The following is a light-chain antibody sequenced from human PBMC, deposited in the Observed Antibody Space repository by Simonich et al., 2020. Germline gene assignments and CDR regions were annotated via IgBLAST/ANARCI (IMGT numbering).Light chain of an antibody. Sequence: DVGMTKSPLSLPVTLGQPASISCRSSQSLVYSDGNTYSNWVQQRPGQSPRRLIYKVSSWDSWVPDRFSGRGSGTDFTLKSSRVEAEDVGVYYCMQGTHWPWTFGQGTKVEIK. J-gene: IGKJ1*01. V-gene: IGKV2D-30*01. CDR3: MQGTHWPWT. CDR1: QSLVYSDGNTY. CDR2: KVS.